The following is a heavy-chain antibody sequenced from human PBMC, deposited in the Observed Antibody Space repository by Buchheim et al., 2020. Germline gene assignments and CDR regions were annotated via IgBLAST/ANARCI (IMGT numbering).Heavy chain of an antibody. Sequence: EVQLVESGGGLVKPGGSLRLSCAASGFTFSSYSMNWVRQAPGKGLEWVSSISSSSSYIYYADSVKGRFTISRDNAKNSLYLQMNSLRAEDTAVYYCARLNSSSSKRIYYYYGMDVWGQGTT. V-gene: IGHV3-21*01. J-gene: IGHJ6*02. CDR3: ARLNSSSSKRIYYYYGMDV. CDR2: ISSSSSYI. CDR1: GFTFSSYS. D-gene: IGHD6-6*01.